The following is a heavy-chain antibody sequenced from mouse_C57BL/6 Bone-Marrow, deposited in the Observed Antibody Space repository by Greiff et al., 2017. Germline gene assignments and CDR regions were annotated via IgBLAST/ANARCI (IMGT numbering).Heavy chain of an antibody. Sequence: LQESGAELARPGASVKLSCKASGYTFTSYGISWVKQRTGQGLEWIGEIYPRSGNTYYNEKFKGKATLTADKSSSTAYMELRSLTSEDSAVYFCARSWDYGSSFDYWGQGTTLTVSS. CDR2: IYPRSGNT. CDR3: ARSWDYGSSFDY. V-gene: IGHV1-81*01. CDR1: GYTFTSYG. J-gene: IGHJ2*01. D-gene: IGHD1-1*01.